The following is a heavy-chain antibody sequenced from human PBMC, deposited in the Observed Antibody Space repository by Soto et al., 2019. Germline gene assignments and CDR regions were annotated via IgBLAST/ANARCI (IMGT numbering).Heavy chain of an antibody. CDR2: VYYTGDT. J-gene: IGHJ6*02. CDR1: RGPDRSHN. Sequence: QVQVQQSGPRLVKPSETLSLTCTVSRGPDRSHNWGWIRQPPGRGLEWIGYVYYTGDTAYNPSLRSRVSISADTSTNDISLTLSSVTAADTAVYYCVRQGIDYLHGLVDVWGQGTTVSVSS. D-gene: IGHD4-17*01. CDR3: VRQGIDYLHGLVDV. V-gene: IGHV4-59*08.